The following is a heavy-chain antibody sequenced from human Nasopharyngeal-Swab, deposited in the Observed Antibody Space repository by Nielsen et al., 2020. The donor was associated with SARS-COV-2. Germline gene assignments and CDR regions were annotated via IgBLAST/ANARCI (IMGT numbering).Heavy chain of an antibody. D-gene: IGHD2-2*01. CDR1: GYTFTSYA. J-gene: IGHJ5*02. CDR2: INAGNGNT. CDR3: ARYQLLSYSNYYWFDP. Sequence: ASVKVSCKASGYTFTSYAMHWVRQAPGQRLEWMGWINAGNGNTKYSQKFQGRVTITRDTSASTAYMELSSLRSEDTAVYYCARYQLLSYSNYYWFDPWGQGTLVTVSS. V-gene: IGHV1-3*01.